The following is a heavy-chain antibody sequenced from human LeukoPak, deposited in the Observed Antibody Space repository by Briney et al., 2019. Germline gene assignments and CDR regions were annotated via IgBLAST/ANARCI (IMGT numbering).Heavy chain of an antibody. CDR1: GFTFSSYA. CDR3: ARAYRGPLDY. J-gene: IGHJ4*02. D-gene: IGHD1-14*01. V-gene: IGHV3-64*01. CDR2: ISSNGGST. Sequence: GSLRLSCAASGFTFSSYAMHWVRQAPGKGLEYVSAISSNGGSTYYANSVKGRFTISRDNSKNTLYLQMGSLRAEDMAVYYCARAYRGPLDYWGQGTLVTVSS.